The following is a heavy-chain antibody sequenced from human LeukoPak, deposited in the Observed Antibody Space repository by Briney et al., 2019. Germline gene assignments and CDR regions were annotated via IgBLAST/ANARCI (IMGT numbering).Heavy chain of an antibody. V-gene: IGHV4-4*07. CDR3: ARVQGYYYCMDV. CDR1: GGSISSYY. J-gene: IGHJ6*03. Sequence: TEPLSLTCTVSGGSISSYYWSWIRQPAGKGLEWIGRIYTSGSTNYNPSLKSRVTISVDKSKNQFSLKLSSVTAADTAVYYCARVQGYYYCMDVWGKGTTVTVSS. CDR2: IYTSGST.